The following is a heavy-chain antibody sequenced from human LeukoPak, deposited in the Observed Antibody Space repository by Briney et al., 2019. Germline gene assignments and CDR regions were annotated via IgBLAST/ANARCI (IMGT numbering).Heavy chain of an antibody. J-gene: IGHJ5*02. CDR3: AGNNWFDP. Sequence: GGSLRLSCAASGFTFSTYAMGWVRQAPGKGLEWVSGISWNSGSIGYADSVKGRFTISRDNAKNSLYLQMNSLRAEDTAVYYCAGNNWFDPWGQGTLVTVSS. CDR1: GFTFSTYA. V-gene: IGHV3-20*04. CDR2: ISWNSGSI.